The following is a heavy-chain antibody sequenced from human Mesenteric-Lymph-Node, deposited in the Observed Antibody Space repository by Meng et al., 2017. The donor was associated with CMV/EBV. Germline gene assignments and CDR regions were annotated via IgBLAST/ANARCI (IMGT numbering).Heavy chain of an antibody. J-gene: IGHJ4*02. V-gene: IGHV3-30-3*01. CDR1: GFIFRNYA. CDR3: ANLDY. CDR2: VSYEGISK. Sequence: GGSLRLSCAAAGFIFRNYAMHWVRQTPGKGLEWVAVVSYEGISKFYAASVEGRFSISRDNSKNTLYLQMNSLRAEDTAVYYCANLDYWGQGTLVTVSS.